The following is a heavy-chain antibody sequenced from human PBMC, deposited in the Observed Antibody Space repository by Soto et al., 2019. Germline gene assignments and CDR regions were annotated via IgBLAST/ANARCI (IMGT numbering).Heavy chain of an antibody. CDR3: ARQSPDYLGSVGWFDP. J-gene: IGHJ5*02. Sequence: GESLKISCKGSGYSFISYWIGWVRQMPGKGLEWMGIIYPGDSDTRYSPSFQGQVTISADKSISTAYLQWSSLKLRSVTAADTAVYYCARQSPDYLGSVGWFDPWGQGTLVTVSS. V-gene: IGHV5-51*01. D-gene: IGHD1-26*01. CDR1: GYSFISYW. CDR2: IYPGDSDT.